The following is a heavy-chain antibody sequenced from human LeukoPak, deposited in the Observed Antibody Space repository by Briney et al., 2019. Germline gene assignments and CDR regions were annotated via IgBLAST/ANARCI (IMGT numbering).Heavy chain of an antibody. Sequence: PSETLSLTCTVSGGSIRSNTLYWVGLPPPPGQGLVWIGNIYYSGSTYYSPSLKSRVTISVDTSKNQFSLKLSSVTATDTAVYYCARDYGDFAFDSWGQGTLVTVSS. CDR3: ARDYGDFAFDS. CDR1: GGSIRSNTLY. D-gene: IGHD4-17*01. J-gene: IGHJ4*02. V-gene: IGHV4-39*02. CDR2: IYYSGST.